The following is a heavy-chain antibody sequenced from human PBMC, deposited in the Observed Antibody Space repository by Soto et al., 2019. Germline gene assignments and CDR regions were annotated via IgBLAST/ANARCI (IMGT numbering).Heavy chain of an antibody. CDR3: AQSTRQYGDRVSFDY. V-gene: IGHV3-23*01. CDR1: RFSFSTYA. CDR2: ISASGGST. J-gene: IGHJ4*02. Sequence: EVQLLESGGGLVQPGGSLRLSCAASRFSFSTYAMSWVRQAPGKGLEWVSSISASGGSTYYADSVKGRFTISRDNSKSTLFLQMRSLRDEDTAVYYCAQSTRQYGDRVSFDYWGQGTLVTVSS. D-gene: IGHD4-17*01.